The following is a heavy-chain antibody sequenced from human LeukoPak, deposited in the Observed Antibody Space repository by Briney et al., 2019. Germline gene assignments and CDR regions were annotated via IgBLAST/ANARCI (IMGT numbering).Heavy chain of an antibody. J-gene: IGHJ3*02. Sequence: GASVNVSCKASGYTFTGYYMHWVRQAPGQGLEWMGWINPNSGGTNYAQKFQGWVTMTRDTSISTAYMELSRLRSDDTAVYYCARESPSGGTWGVAAFDIWGQGTMVTVSS. CDR2: INPNSGGT. D-gene: IGHD2-15*01. CDR1: GYTFTGYY. V-gene: IGHV1-2*04. CDR3: ARESPSGGTWGVAAFDI.